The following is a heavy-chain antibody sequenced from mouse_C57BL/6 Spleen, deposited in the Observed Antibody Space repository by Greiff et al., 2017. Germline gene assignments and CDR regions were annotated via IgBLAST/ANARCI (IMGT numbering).Heavy chain of an antibody. V-gene: IGHV7-3*01. CDR3: ERYTSDAIYGGPTGAMDY. CDR2: IRNKANGYTT. D-gene: IGHD1-1*01. J-gene: IGHJ4*01. Sequence: EVMLVESGGGLVQPGGSLSLSCAASGFTFTDYYMSWVRQPPGKALEWLGFIRNKANGYTTEYSASVKGRFTISRDNSQSILYLQMNALSAEDSANYAGERYTSDAIYGGPTGAMDYWGQGTSVTVSS. CDR1: GFTFTDYY.